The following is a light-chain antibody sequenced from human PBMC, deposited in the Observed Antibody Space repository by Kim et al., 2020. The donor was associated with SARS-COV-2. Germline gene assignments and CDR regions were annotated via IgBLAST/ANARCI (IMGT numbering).Light chain of an antibody. V-gene: IGKV3D-20*01. CDR3: QQFANLRYT. Sequence: EVVLTQSPATLSLSPGERATLSCGASQTVINNYLAWYQHKPGLPPRLLIYDASTRAAGIPDRFSGSGSGTDFTLTINRLQPEDVAVYDCQQFANLRYTFGQGPKLEI. CDR2: DAS. J-gene: IGKJ2*01. CDR1: QTVINNY.